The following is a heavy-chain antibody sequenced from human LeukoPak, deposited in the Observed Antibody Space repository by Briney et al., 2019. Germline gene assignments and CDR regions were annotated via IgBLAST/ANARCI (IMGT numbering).Heavy chain of an antibody. D-gene: IGHD4-23*01. J-gene: IGHJ4*02. V-gene: IGHV1-18*01. CDR3: AKDDTMVGDH. CDR2: INNNNGNA. CDR1: GYRFSTSG. Sequence: GASVKVSCKASGYRFSTSGISWVRQAPGQGPEWMGWINNNNGNANYAQNLQGRVIMTTDTSTNTAYMELKSLRSDDTAVYYCAKDDTMVGDHWGQGTLVTVSS.